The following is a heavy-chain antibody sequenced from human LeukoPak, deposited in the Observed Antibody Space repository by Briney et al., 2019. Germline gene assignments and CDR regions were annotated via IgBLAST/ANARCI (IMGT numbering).Heavy chain of an antibody. D-gene: IGHD2-2*01. J-gene: IGHJ4*02. CDR1: GFTFSTYG. Sequence: GRSLRLSCAASGFTFSTYGMHWVRQAPGKGLEGVAVIWYDGSKKYYADSVKGRFTISRDNSKNTLYLQMNSLRGEDPAVYYCAIGYCSITNCYALDYWGQGTLVTVSS. CDR3: AIGYCSITNCYALDY. V-gene: IGHV3-33*01. CDR2: IWYDGSKK.